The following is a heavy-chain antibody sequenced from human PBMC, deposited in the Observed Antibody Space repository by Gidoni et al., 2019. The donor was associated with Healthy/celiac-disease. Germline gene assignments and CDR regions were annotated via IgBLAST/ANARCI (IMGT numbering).Heavy chain of an antibody. CDR3: ARNMITFGGVIGEDDAFDI. CDR2: IYSGGST. CDR1: GSTVSSNY. D-gene: IGHD3-16*02. Sequence: EVQRVESVGGLVQPGGSLRLSCEASGSTVSSNYMGWVRQAPGKGLEWVSVIYSGGSTYYADSVKGRFTISRDNSKNTLYLQMNSLRAEDTAVYYCARNMITFGGVIGEDDAFDIWGQGTMVTVSS. J-gene: IGHJ3*02. V-gene: IGHV3-66*01.